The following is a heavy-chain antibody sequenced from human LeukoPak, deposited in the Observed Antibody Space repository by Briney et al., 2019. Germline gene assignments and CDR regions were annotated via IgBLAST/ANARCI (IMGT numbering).Heavy chain of an antibody. Sequence: GGSLRLSCAASGFTFSSNYMSWVRQAPGKGLEWVSVIYSGGSTYYADSVKGRFTISRDDSKNTLYMQMNSLRAEDTAVYYCAKAVVIVPTATPFDYWGQGTLVTVSS. V-gene: IGHV3-53*01. CDR3: AKAVVIVPTATPFDY. CDR2: IYSGGST. CDR1: GFTFSSNY. D-gene: IGHD2-2*01. J-gene: IGHJ4*02.